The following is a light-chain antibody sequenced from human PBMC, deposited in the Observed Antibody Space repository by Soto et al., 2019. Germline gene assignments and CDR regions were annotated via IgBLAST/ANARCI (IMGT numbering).Light chain of an antibody. CDR3: TAYAGSDIWV. J-gene: IGLJ3*02. Sequence: QSALTQPPSASGSPGQSVTISCTGTSSDVGAYNYVSWDQQYPGKAPKLMIYDVSKRPSGVPDRFSGSKSGKTASLTVSGLQPEDEADYYCTAYAGSDIWVFGGGTQLTVL. V-gene: IGLV2-8*01. CDR2: DVS. CDR1: SSDVGAYNY.